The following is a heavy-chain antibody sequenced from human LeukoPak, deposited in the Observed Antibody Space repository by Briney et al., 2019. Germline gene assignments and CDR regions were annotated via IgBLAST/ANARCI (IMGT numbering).Heavy chain of an antibody. CDR1: GYTFTGYY. Sequence: ASVKVSCKASGYTFTGYYMHWVRQAPGQGLEWMGRINPKNGDTNYAQKFQGRVTMTRDTSISTAYMELSRLRSDDTAVYYCARDYSSSWYYYYYYMDVWGKGTTVTVSS. J-gene: IGHJ6*03. V-gene: IGHV1-2*06. CDR2: INPKNGDT. CDR3: ARDYSSSWYYYYYYMDV. D-gene: IGHD6-13*01.